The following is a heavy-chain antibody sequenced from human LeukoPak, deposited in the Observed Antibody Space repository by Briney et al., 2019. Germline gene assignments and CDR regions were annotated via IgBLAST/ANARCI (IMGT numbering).Heavy chain of an antibody. V-gene: IGHV1-18*01. CDR1: GYTFTSYG. J-gene: IGHJ5*02. Sequence: GASVKVSCKASGYTFTSYGISWVRQAPGQGLEWMGWISAYNGNTNYAQKLQGRVTMTRNTSISTAYMELSSLRSEDTAVYYCARASNYDILTGLTWGQGTLVTVSS. D-gene: IGHD3-9*01. CDR3: ARASNYDILTGLT. CDR2: ISAYNGNT.